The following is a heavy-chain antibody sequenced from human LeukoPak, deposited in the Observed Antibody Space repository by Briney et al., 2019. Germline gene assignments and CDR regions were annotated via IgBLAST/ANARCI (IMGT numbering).Heavy chain of an antibody. J-gene: IGHJ6*03. Sequence: SVKVSCKASGGTFSSYAISWVRQAPGQGLEWMGRIIPIFGTANYAQKFQGRVTITTDESTSTAYMELSNLRSEDTAVYYCATSVSGSGSPNYYYMDVWGKGTTVTVSS. CDR1: GGTFSSYA. D-gene: IGHD3-10*01. CDR2: IIPIFGTA. V-gene: IGHV1-69*05. CDR3: ATSVSGSGSPNYYYMDV.